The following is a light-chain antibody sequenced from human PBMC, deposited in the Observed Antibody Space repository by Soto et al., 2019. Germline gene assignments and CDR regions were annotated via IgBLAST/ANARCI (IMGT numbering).Light chain of an antibody. V-gene: IGKV1-9*01. J-gene: IGKJ4*01. CDR1: QGMSTY. CDR2: SAS. CDR3: QQLNGYQLA. Sequence: DIQLTQSPSFLSASVGDTVTITCRASQGMSTYLAWYQQKPGKVPKLLIRSASTLQSGVPPRFSGGGSGTEFTITISTLQPDDSGIYYCQQLNGYQLAFGGGGNVEIK.